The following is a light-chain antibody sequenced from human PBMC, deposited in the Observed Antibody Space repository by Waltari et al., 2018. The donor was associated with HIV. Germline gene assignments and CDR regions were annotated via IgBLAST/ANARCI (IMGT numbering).Light chain of an antibody. CDR2: GAA. V-gene: IGKV3-20*01. CDR3: QQYGNSPET. Sequence: EIVLTQSPGTLSLSPGERAPLSCRASQIVSSAYLAGYQQKPGQAPRLLIYGAATRATGVPDRFSGSGFGTDFTLTISRLEPEDFAVYYCQQYGNSPETFGQGARVEI. CDR1: QIVSSAY. J-gene: IGKJ1*01.